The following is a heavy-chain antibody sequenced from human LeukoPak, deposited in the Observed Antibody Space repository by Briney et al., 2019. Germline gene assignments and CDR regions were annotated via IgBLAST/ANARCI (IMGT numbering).Heavy chain of an antibody. D-gene: IGHD2-15*01. CDR2: IYYSGST. CDR3: ARGQGGSWLYY. V-gene: IGHV4-30-4*01. Sequence: PSETLSLTCTVSGGSISSGDYYWSWIRQPPGKGLEWIGYIYYSGSTYYNPSLKSRVTISVDTSKNQFSLKLSSVTAADTAVYYCARGQGGSWLYYWGQGTLVTVSS. J-gene: IGHJ4*02. CDR1: GGSISSGDYY.